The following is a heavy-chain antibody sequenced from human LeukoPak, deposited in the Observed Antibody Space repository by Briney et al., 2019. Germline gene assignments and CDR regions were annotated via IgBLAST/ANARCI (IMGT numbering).Heavy chain of an antibody. CDR2: ISSSGGTI. J-gene: IGHJ4*02. V-gene: IGHV3-11*01. CDR3: AKEGGDWGEGYFDY. Sequence: GAFLRLSCVASGFTFIDSYMSWIRQVPGEGLEWISYISSSGGTIYYADSLKGRFSISRDNAKNSLYLQMNSRRAEDTAVYYWAKEGGDWGEGYFDYWGQGTLVTVSS. CDR1: GFTFIDSY. D-gene: IGHD7-27*01.